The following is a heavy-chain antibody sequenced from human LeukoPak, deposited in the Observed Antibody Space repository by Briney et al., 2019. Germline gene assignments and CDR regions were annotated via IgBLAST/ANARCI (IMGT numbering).Heavy chain of an antibody. CDR2: IYYSGST. Sequence: SETLSLTCTVSGGSISSSSYYWGWIRQPPGKGLEWIGSIYYSGSTYYNPSLKSRVTISVDTSKNQFSLKLSSVTAADTAVYYCARHGLCSGGSCYSRVAFDIWGQGTMVTVSS. V-gene: IGHV4-39*01. CDR3: ARHGLCSGGSCYSRVAFDI. J-gene: IGHJ3*02. D-gene: IGHD2-15*01. CDR1: GGSISSSSYY.